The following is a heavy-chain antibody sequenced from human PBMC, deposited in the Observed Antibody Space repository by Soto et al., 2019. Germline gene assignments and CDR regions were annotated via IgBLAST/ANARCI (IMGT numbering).Heavy chain of an antibody. D-gene: IGHD3-9*01. Sequence: ESLKISCKGSGYSFTSYWIGWVRQMPGKGLEWMGIIYPGDSDTRYSPSFQGQVTISADKSISTAYLQWSSLKASDTAMYYCARAPLYYDILTGYCYFDYWGQGTMVTVYS. CDR1: GYSFTSYW. V-gene: IGHV5-51*01. CDR2: IYPGDSDT. CDR3: ARAPLYYDILTGYCYFDY. J-gene: IGHJ4*02.